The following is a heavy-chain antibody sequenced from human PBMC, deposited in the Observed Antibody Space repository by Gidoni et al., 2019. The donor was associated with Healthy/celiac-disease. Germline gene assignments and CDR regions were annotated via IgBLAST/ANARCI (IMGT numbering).Heavy chain of an antibody. Sequence: QVTLKESGPVLVKPTETLTLTCTVSGFSLSNARMGVSWIRQPPGKALEWLAHIFSNDEKSYSTSLKSRLTISKDTSKSQVVLTMTNMDPVDTATYYCARYTDYDFWSGFYYYYGMDVWGQGTTVTVSS. V-gene: IGHV2-26*01. J-gene: IGHJ6*02. CDR1: GFSLSNARMG. D-gene: IGHD3-3*01. CDR2: IFSNDEK. CDR3: ARYTDYDFWSGFYYYYGMDV.